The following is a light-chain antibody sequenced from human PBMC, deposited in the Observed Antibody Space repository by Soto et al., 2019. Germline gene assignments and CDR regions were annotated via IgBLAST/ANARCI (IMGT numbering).Light chain of an antibody. Sequence: QSVLTLPPSVSGAPGQRVTISCTGSSSNIGTGYDVHWYQQLPGTAPKLLIYGNSNRPSGVPDRFSGSKSGTSASLAITGLQAEDEADYYCQSYDSNLSVVFGGGTKVTVL. CDR2: GNS. J-gene: IGLJ2*01. V-gene: IGLV1-40*01. CDR1: SSNIGTGYD. CDR3: QSYDSNLSVV.